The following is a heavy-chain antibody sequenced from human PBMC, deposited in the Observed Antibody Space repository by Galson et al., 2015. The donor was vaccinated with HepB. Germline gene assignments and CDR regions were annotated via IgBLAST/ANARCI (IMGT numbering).Heavy chain of an antibody. D-gene: IGHD3-16*02. CDR2: IWYDGSKK. Sequence: SLRLSCAGSGFSFKSSGMHWVRQAPGKGLEWVAIIWYDGSKKYYAESLKGRFTISRDNAKNSLYLQMNSLRAEDTAVYYCARINYDYVWGSYRTGGDWFDPWGQGTLVTVSS. V-gene: IGHV3-33*03. J-gene: IGHJ5*02. CDR1: GFSFKSSG. CDR3: ARINYDYVWGSYRTGGDWFDP.